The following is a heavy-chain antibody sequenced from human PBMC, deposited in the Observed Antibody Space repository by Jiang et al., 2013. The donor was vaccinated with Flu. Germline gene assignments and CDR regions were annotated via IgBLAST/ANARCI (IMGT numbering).Heavy chain of an antibody. CDR3: ARDGCITTTCNGGETGFDP. V-gene: IGHV1-46*01. CDR2: INPNGGST. Sequence: GAEVKKPGASVRVSCKASGYTFTSYYLHWVRQAPGQGLEWMGIINPNGGSTSYSQKFQGRVTMMRDTSTSTVYMELRSLRSEDTAVYYCARDGCITTTCNGGETGFDP. CDR1: GYTFTSYY. J-gene: IGHJ5*02. D-gene: IGHD1-20*01.